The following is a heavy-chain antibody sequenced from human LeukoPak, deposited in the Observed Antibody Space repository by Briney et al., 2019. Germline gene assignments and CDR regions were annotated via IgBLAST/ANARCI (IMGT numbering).Heavy chain of an antibody. J-gene: IGHJ4*02. CDR2: INPNSGGT. CDR3: ARGEYSSALSDY. D-gene: IGHD6-19*01. CDR1: GYTFSGYY. Sequence: ASVKVSCKASGYTFSGYYKQWGRQAPGQGLEWMGWINPNSGGTNYAQKFQGRVTMTRDTSISTAYMELSRLRSDDTAVYYCARGEYSSALSDYWGQGTLVTVSS. V-gene: IGHV1-2*02.